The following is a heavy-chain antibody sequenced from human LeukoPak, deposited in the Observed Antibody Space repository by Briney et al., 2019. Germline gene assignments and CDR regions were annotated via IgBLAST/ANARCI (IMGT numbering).Heavy chain of an antibody. CDR2: ICSDGST. CDR3: VRDWEGFNFDI. Sequence: SETLSLTCTVSGDSVSSYYWSWIRQPPGEGLEWIAYICSDGSTNYNPSLKSRVTISVDTSKNQFPLKLSSVTAADTAVYYCVRDWEGFNFDIWGQGTMVTVSS. CDR1: GDSVSSYY. V-gene: IGHV4-59*02. J-gene: IGHJ3*02. D-gene: IGHD1-26*01.